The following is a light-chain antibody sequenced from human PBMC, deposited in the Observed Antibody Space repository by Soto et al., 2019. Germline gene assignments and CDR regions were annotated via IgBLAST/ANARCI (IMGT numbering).Light chain of an antibody. CDR2: GAS. Sequence: DIVLTQSPGTLSLSPGERATLSCRASQSVSSSYLAWYQQKPGQAPRLLIYGASSRATGIPDRFSGSGSGTDFTLTISRLEPEDFAVYYCQQYGSSPWTFGHGTKVEI. CDR3: QQYGSSPWT. V-gene: IGKV3-20*01. J-gene: IGKJ1*01. CDR1: QSVSSSY.